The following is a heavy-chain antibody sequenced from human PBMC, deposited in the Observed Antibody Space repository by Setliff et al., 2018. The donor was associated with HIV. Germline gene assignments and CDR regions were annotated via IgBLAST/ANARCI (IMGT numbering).Heavy chain of an antibody. CDR3: ARVRLYNAALDY. V-gene: IGHV3-66*02. CDR2: IYSGGST. CDR1: GGSISSSNW. J-gene: IGHJ4*02. Sequence: ETLSLTCAVSGGSISSSNWWSWVRQAPGKGLEWVSTIYSGGSTYHADSVKGRFTLSRDSSKNTLSLQMNSLRPEDTAVYYCARVRLYNAALDYWGQGTLVTVSS. D-gene: IGHD3-10*01.